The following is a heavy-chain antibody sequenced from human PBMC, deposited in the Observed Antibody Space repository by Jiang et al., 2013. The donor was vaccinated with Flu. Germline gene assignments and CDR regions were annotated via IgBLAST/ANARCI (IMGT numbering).Heavy chain of an antibody. V-gene: IGHV1-2*02. D-gene: IGHD6-19*01. Sequence: EVKKPGASVKVSCKASGYTFTGYYMHWVRQAPGQGLEWMGWINPNSGGTNYAQKFQGRVTMTRDTSINTAYMELSRLRSDDTAVYYCVTGYSSGWGRGTLGYWGQGTLVTVSS. CDR3: VTGYSSGWGRGTLGY. J-gene: IGHJ4*02. CDR2: INPNSGGT. CDR1: GYTFTGYY.